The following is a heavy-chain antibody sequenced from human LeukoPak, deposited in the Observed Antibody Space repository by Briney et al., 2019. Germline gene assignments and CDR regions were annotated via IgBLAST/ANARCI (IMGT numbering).Heavy chain of an antibody. D-gene: IGHD2-2*01. CDR1: GGSFSGYY. CDR3: AIGYCSSTSCPSFDY. CDR2: INHSGST. Sequence: SGTLSLTCAVYGGSFSGYYWSWIRQPPGKGLEWIGEINHSGSTNYNPSLKSRVTISVDTSKNQFSLKLSSVTAADTAVYYCAIGYCSSTSCPSFDYWGQGTLVTVSS. J-gene: IGHJ4*02. V-gene: IGHV4-34*01.